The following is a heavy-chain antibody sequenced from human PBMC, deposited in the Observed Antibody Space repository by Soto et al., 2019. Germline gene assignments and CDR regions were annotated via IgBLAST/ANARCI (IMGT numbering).Heavy chain of an antibody. V-gene: IGHV3-33*01. Sequence: GGSLRLSCAASGFTFSSYGMHWVRQAPGKGLEWVAVIWYDGSNKYYADSVKGRFTISRDNSKNTLYLQMNSLRAEDTAVYYCARDQAPVAPYYYDSSGYATNWGQGTMVT. CDR3: ARDQAPVAPYYYDSSGYATN. D-gene: IGHD3-22*01. J-gene: IGHJ3*01. CDR2: IWYDGSNK. CDR1: GFTFSSYG.